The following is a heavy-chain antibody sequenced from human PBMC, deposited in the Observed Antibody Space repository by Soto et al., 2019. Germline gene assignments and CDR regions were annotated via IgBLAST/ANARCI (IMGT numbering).Heavy chain of an antibody. Sequence: QVQLVQSGAEVKKPGASVKVSCKASGYTFTSYGISWVRQAPGQGLEWMGWISAYNGNTNYAQKLQGRVTMTTDTSXXQXYXXLRSLRSHATAVYYCAREGDIVLVPAASEGGGFDYWGQGTLVTVSS. D-gene: IGHD2-2*01. J-gene: IGHJ4*02. V-gene: IGHV1-18*01. CDR2: ISAYNGNT. CDR1: GYTFTSYG. CDR3: AREGDIVLVPAASEGGGFDY.